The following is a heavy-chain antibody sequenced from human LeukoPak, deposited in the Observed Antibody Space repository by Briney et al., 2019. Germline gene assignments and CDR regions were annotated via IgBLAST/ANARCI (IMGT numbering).Heavy chain of an antibody. CDR1: GGSISSYY. J-gene: IGHJ4*02. CDR3: ARMGERPPDTAIGY. CDR2: IYYSGST. V-gene: IGHV4-59*08. Sequence: SETLSLTCTVSGGSISSYYWSWIRQPPGKGLEWIGYIYYSGSTNYNPSLKSRVTISVDTSKNQFSLKLSSVTAADTAVYYCARMGERPPDTAIGYWGQGTLVTVSS. D-gene: IGHD5-18*01.